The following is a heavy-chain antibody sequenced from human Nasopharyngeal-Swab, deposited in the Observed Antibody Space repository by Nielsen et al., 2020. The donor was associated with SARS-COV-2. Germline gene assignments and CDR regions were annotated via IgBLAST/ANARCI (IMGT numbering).Heavy chain of an antibody. D-gene: IGHD2-2*01. CDR3: ARDLVGLGYY. Sequence: ASVKVSCKTSGYTFTNYAMNWVRQAPGQGLEWMGWINTNTGNPMYAQGFTGRFVFSLDTSVSTVYLQISSLKAEDTAVYYCARDLVGLGYYWGQGTLVTVSS. J-gene: IGHJ4*02. CDR1: GYTFTNYA. CDR2: INTNTGNP. V-gene: IGHV7-4-1*02.